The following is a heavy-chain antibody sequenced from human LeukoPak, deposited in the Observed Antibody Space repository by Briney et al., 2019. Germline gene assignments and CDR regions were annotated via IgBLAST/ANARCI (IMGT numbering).Heavy chain of an antibody. CDR3: AKGLDGSGSYSPLDY. D-gene: IGHD3-10*01. CDR1: GFTFSNYA. CDR2: ISGDGGYT. V-gene: IGHV3-23*01. Sequence: GGSLRLSCAASGFTFSNYAMSWVRQAPGKGLEWVSSISGDGGYTYYADFVKGRFAISRDNSNNTLYLPMNSLRAEDTAVYYCAKGLDGSGSYSPLDYWGQGTLVTVSS. J-gene: IGHJ4*02.